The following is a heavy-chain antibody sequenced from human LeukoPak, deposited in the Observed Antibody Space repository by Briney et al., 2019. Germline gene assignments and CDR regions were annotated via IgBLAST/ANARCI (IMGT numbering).Heavy chain of an antibody. V-gene: IGHV6-1*01. CDR3: ARVFEPIAAAAKAGYYYYGMDV. D-gene: IGHD6-13*01. J-gene: IGHJ6*02. Sequence: SQTLSLTCAISRDSVSSNSAAWNWIRQSPSRGLEWLGRTYYRSKWYNDYAVSVKSRITINPDTSKNQFSLQLNSVTPEDTAVYYCARVFEPIAAAAKAGYYYYGMDVWGQGTTVTVSS. CDR1: RDSVSSNSAA. CDR2: TYYRSKWYN.